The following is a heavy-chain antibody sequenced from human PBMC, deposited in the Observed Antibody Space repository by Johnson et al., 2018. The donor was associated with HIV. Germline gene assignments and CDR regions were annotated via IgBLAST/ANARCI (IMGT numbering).Heavy chain of an antibody. D-gene: IGHD6-6*01. J-gene: IGHJ3*02. Sequence: VQLVESGGGLVQPGGSLRLSCAASGFTFSSYDMHWVRQATGNGLEWVSAISGSGGSTYYADSVKGRFTISRDNSKNTLCLQMNSLRAEDTAVYYCARDRIRSSHAFDIWGQGTMVTVSS. CDR3: ARDRIRSSHAFDI. V-gene: IGHV3-23*04. CDR2: ISGSGGST. CDR1: GFTFSSYD.